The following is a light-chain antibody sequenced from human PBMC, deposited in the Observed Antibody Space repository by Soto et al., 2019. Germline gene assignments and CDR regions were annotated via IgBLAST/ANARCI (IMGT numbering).Light chain of an antibody. J-gene: IGLJ2*01. CDR1: SSDVGGYNY. V-gene: IGLV2-14*01. CDR2: EVS. Sequence: QSVLTQPASVSGSPGQSITLSCTGTSSDVGGYNYVSWYQQYPGKAPKLMIYEVSNRPSGVSNRFSGSKSGNTASLTISGLQAEDEADYYCSSYASSRDVFFGGGTKLTVL. CDR3: SSYASSRDVF.